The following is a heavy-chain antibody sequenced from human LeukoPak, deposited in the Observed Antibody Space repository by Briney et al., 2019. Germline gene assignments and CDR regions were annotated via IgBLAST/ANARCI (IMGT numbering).Heavy chain of an antibody. CDR3: AREGSSSWSRYNWFDP. V-gene: IGHV3-23*01. D-gene: IGHD6-13*01. CDR1: GFTFSSYA. J-gene: IGHJ5*02. Sequence: GGSLRLSCAASGFTFSSYAMSWVRQAPGKGLEWVSAISGSGGSTYYADSVKGRFTISRDNSKNTLYLQMNSLRAEDTAVYYCAREGSSSWSRYNWFDPWGQGTLVTVSS. CDR2: ISGSGGST.